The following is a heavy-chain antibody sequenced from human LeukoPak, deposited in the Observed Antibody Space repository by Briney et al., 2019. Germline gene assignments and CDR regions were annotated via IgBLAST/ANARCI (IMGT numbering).Heavy chain of an antibody. CDR2: ISWNSGSI. CDR3: AKDISWELLRGFDY. CDR1: GFTFSSYS. Sequence: LRLSCAASGFTFSSYSMNWVRQAPGKGLEWVSGISWNSGSIGYADSVKGRFTISRDNAKNSLYLQMNSLRAEDMALYYCAKDISWELLRGFDYWGQGTLVTVSS. D-gene: IGHD1-26*01. V-gene: IGHV3-9*03. J-gene: IGHJ4*02.